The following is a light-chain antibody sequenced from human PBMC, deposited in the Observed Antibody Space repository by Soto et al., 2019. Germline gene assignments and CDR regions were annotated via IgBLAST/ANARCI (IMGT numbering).Light chain of an antibody. CDR2: DVS. V-gene: IGLV2-14*01. CDR1: SSDVGGYNY. J-gene: IGLJ1*01. Sequence: QSVLTQPASVSGSPGQSITISCTGTSSDVGGYNYVSWYQQHPGKAPKLMIYDVSNRPSGVSNRFSGSKSGSTASLTISGLQAEDEADYYCSSYTSSSTNYVLGTGTKVTVL. CDR3: SSYTSSSTNYV.